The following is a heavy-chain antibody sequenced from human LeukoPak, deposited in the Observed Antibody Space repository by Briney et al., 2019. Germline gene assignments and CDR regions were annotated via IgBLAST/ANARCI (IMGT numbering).Heavy chain of an antibody. D-gene: IGHD2/OR15-2a*01. CDR3: ARNILFAFDI. V-gene: IGHV3-23*01. CDR2: MGCCDSVT. J-gene: IGHJ3*02. CDR1: GFTLSSYA. Sequence: GGSLRLSCAASGFTLSSYAMSWVRQAPGKGLEWVSGMGCCDSVTYYTDSVKGRFTISRDNSENTLYLQMNSLRAEDTAMYYCARNILFAFDIWGQGTMVTVSS.